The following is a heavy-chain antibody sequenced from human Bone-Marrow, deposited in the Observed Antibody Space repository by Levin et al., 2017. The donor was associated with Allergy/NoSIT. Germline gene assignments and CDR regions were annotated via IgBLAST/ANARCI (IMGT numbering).Heavy chain of an antibody. CDR1: GGSIRSGDSY. Sequence: SQTLSLPCTVSGGSIRSGDSYWTWVRQHPGRGLEWIGSVYYTGSTYDNPSLKSRVSMSLDRSKNLFSLQLTSVTAADTAVYYCARGRDAYKVGYWGQGTLVTVSS. J-gene: IGHJ4*02. CDR2: VYYTGST. CDR3: ARGRDAYKVGY. V-gene: IGHV4-31*03. D-gene: IGHD5-24*01.